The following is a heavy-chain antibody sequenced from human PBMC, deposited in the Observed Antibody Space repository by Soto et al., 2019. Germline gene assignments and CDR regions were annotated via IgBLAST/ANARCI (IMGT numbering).Heavy chain of an antibody. D-gene: IGHD1-26*01. V-gene: IGHV1-69*01. Sequence: QVQLVQSASEVKKPGSSAKVSCKASGVTFSNYAFSWVRQAPGQGLEWMGGIIPMIGTANYAEKFQGRVTITADESTSTVYMELSRLRSEDTALYYCARVRSGTYFGVYYNGMDVWGQGTAVTVSS. J-gene: IGHJ6*02. CDR2: IIPMIGTA. CDR1: GVTFSNYA. CDR3: ARVRSGTYFGVYYNGMDV.